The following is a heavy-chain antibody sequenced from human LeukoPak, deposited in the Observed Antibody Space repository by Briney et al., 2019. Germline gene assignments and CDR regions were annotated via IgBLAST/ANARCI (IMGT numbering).Heavy chain of an antibody. CDR2: ISGSGDRT. Sequence: PGGSLRLSCAASGFTFSNYAMTWVRQAPGKGLEWVSAISGSGDRTYYADSVKGRFTISRDNSKNTLYLQMNSLRAEDTAVYYCAPAPNFDYWGQGTLVTVSS. V-gene: IGHV3-23*01. CDR3: APAPNFDY. J-gene: IGHJ4*02. CDR1: GFTFSNYA.